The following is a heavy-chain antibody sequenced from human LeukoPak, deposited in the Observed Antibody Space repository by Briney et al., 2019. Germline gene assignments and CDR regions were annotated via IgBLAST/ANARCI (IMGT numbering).Heavy chain of an antibody. Sequence: GASVKVSCKASGYTFTSYGISWVRQAPGQGLEWMGWINPNSGGTNYAQKFQGRVTMTRDTSISTAYMELSRLRSDDTAVYYCARRVEYQLLYWFDPWGQGTLVTVSS. V-gene: IGHV1-2*02. D-gene: IGHD2-2*01. CDR2: INPNSGGT. CDR3: ARRVEYQLLYWFDP. CDR1: GYTFTSYG. J-gene: IGHJ5*02.